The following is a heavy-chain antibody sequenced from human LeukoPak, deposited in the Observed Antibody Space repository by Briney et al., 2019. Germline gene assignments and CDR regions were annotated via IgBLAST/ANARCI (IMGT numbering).Heavy chain of an antibody. CDR3: ARSVRGFEYFDWSDDAFDI. CDR1: GFTFSSYG. V-gene: IGHV3-33*01. Sequence: GGSLRLSCAASGFTFSSYGMHWVRQAPGKGLEWVAVIWYDGSNKYYADSVKGRFTISRDNSKNTLYLQMNSLRAEDTAVYYCARSVRGFEYFDWSDDAFDIWGQGTMVTVSS. J-gene: IGHJ3*02. CDR2: IWYDGSNK. D-gene: IGHD3-9*01.